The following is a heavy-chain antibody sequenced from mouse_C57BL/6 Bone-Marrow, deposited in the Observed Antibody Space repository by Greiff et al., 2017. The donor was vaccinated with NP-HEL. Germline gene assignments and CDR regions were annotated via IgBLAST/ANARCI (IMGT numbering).Heavy chain of an antibody. J-gene: IGHJ3*01. Sequence: QVQLKESGPGLVQPSQSLSITCTVSGFSLTSYGVHWVRQSPGKGLEWLGVIWRGGSTDYNAAFMSRLSITKDNSKSQVFFKMNSLQADDTAIYYWAKKRFYYSNSFAYWGQGTLVTVSA. CDR3: AKKRFYYSNSFAY. CDR2: IWRGGST. CDR1: GFSLTSYG. D-gene: IGHD2-5*01. V-gene: IGHV2-5*01.